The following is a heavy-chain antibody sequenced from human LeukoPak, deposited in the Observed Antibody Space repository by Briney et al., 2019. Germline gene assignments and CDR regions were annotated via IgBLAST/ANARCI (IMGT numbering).Heavy chain of an antibody. J-gene: IGHJ4*02. CDR1: GYTFTHYG. CDR3: AKLPSTVVTPDFDY. CDR2: ISYDGNN. D-gene: IGHD4-23*01. Sequence: GGSLRLSCVISGYTFTHYGFHWVRQAPGKALEWVAYISYDGNNKYEDSVKGRFTISRDNSKSTLHLQMNSLRAEDTAVYYCAKLPSTVVTPDFDYWGQGTLVTVSS. V-gene: IGHV3-30*18.